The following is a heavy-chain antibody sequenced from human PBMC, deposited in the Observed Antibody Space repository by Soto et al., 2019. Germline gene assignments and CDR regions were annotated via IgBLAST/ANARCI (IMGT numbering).Heavy chain of an antibody. D-gene: IGHD6-19*01. V-gene: IGHV3-23*01. CDR1: GFTFSSYA. CDR3: AKDPGIAVAGTLGDYYYYYMDV. J-gene: IGHJ6*03. Sequence: GGSLRLSCAASGFTFSSYAMSWVRQAPGKGLEWVSAISGSGGSTYYADSVKGRFTISRDNSKNTLYLQMNSLRAEDTAVYYCAKDPGIAVAGTLGDYYYYYMDVWGKGTTVTVSS. CDR2: ISGSGGST.